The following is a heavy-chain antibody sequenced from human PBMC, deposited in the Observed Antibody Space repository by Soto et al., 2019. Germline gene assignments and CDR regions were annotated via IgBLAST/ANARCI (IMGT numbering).Heavy chain of an antibody. CDR2: ISSDGSNK. V-gene: IGHV3-30-3*01. CDR3: ARGGVLAVAAIGNAFDI. D-gene: IGHD6-19*01. Sequence: QVQLVESGGGVVQPGRSRRLSGAASGFTFRRYARHWVRQSPGQGLERVAVISSDGSNKDYADSVKGRFTISRDNSTNTLYLQMNSLRAEDTAVYYCARGGVLAVAAIGNAFDIWGQGTMVTVSS. CDR1: GFTFRRYA. J-gene: IGHJ3*02.